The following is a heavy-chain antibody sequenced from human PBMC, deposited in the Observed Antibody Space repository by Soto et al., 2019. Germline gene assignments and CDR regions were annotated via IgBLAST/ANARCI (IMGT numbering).Heavy chain of an antibody. CDR1: GYTFTSYG. CDR2: ISAYNGNT. Sequence: GASVKVSCKASGYTFTSYGISWVRQAPGQGLEWMGWISAYNGNTNYAQKLQGRVTMTTDTSTSTAYMELRSLRSDDTAVYYCARDLRGYCSGGSCHDAFDIRGQGSTVTVSS. J-gene: IGHJ3*02. CDR3: ARDLRGYCSGGSCHDAFDI. D-gene: IGHD2-15*01. V-gene: IGHV1-18*01.